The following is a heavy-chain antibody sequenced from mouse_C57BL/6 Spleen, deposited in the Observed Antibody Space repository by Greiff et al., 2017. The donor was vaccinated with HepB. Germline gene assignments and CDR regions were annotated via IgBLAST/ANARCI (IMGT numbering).Heavy chain of an antibody. CDR2: ISSGSSTI. CDR1: GFTFSDYG. CDR3: AREDYYGSSPMDY. D-gene: IGHD1-1*01. V-gene: IGHV5-17*01. J-gene: IGHJ4*01. Sequence: DVKLVESGGGLVKPGGSLKLSCAASGFTFSDYGMHWVRQAPEKGLEWVAYISSGSSTIYYADTVKGRFTISRDNAKNTLFLQMTSLRSEDTAMYYCAREDYYGSSPMDYWGQGTSVTVSS.